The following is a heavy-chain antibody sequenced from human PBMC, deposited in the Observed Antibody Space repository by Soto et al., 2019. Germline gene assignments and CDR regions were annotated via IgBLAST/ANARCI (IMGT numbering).Heavy chain of an antibody. D-gene: IGHD2-2*01. J-gene: IGHJ6*03. Sequence: QVQLQQWGAGLLKPSETLSLTCAVYGGSFSGYYWSWIRQPPGKGLEWIGEINHSGSTNYNPSLKSRVTISVDTSKNQFSLKLSSVTAADTAVYYCARQGVVVPAGHYMDVWGKGTTVTVSS. CDR3: ARQGVVVPAGHYMDV. CDR1: GGSFSGYY. CDR2: INHSGST. V-gene: IGHV4-34*01.